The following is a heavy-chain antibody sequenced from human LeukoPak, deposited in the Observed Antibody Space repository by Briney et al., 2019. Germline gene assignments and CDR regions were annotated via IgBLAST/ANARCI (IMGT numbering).Heavy chain of an antibody. CDR2: VSKSGST. V-gene: IGHV4-4*08. J-gene: IGHJ3*01. CDR1: GGSLSGFF. CDR3: ARDDYGVFDAFDV. D-gene: IGHD3-16*01. Sequence: SETLSLTCTVSGGSLSGFFWSWIRQAPGKGLEWVGYVSKSGSTNYNPSLQSRITISVDTSKNQFFLKLTSMTAADTAVYFCARDDYGVFDAFDVWGQGTVVTVSS.